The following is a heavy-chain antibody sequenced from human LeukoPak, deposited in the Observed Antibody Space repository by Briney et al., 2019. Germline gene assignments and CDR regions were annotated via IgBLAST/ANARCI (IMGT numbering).Heavy chain of an antibody. CDR1: GGSFSGYY. Sequence: PETLSLTCAVYGGSFSGYYWSWIRQPPGKGLEWIGEINHSGSTNYNPSLKSRVTISVDTSKNQFSLKLSSVTAADTAVYYCASSASGYYKGNGYWGQGTLVTVSS. J-gene: IGHJ4*02. V-gene: IGHV4-34*01. CDR2: INHSGST. D-gene: IGHD3-3*01. CDR3: ASSASGYYKGNGY.